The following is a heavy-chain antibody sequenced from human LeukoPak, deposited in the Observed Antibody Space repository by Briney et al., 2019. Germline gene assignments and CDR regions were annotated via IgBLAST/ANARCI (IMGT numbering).Heavy chain of an antibody. CDR3: ARVVRGYSYGLGY. Sequence: GASVKVSCKASGYTLTGYYMHWVRQAPGQGLEWMGWINPNSGGTNYAQKFQGRVTMTRDTSISTAYMEPSRLRSDDTAVYYCARVVRGYSYGLGYWGQGTLVTVSS. V-gene: IGHV1-2*02. CDR2: INPNSGGT. J-gene: IGHJ4*02. CDR1: GYTLTGYY. D-gene: IGHD5-18*01.